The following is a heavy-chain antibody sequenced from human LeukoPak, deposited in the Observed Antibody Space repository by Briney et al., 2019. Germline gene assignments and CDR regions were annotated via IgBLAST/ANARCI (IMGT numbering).Heavy chain of an antibody. CDR3: ARDVYDSSGYYAIDY. J-gene: IGHJ4*02. D-gene: IGHD3-22*01. CDR2: ISSSSTYI. Sequence: GGSLRLSCAASGFTFSTYSLNWVRQAPGEGLEWVSSISSSSTYIYCADSVKGRFTISRDNAKNSLYLQMNSLRAEDTAVYYCARDVYDSSGYYAIDYWGQGTLVTVSS. V-gene: IGHV3-21*01. CDR1: GFTFSTYS.